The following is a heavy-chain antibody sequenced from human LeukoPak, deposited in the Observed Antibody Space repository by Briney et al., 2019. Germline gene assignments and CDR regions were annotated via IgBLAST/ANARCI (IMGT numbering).Heavy chain of an antibody. D-gene: IGHD2-2*01. J-gene: IGHJ4*02. V-gene: IGHV4-59*08. Sequence: SETLSLTCTVSGGSISSYYWSWIRQPPGKGLEWIGYIYHSGSTNYNPSLKSRVTISVDTSKNQFSLKLSSVTAADTAVYYCARRHPSYYFDYWGQGTLVTVSS. CDR3: ARRHPSYYFDY. CDR1: GGSISSYY. CDR2: IYHSGST.